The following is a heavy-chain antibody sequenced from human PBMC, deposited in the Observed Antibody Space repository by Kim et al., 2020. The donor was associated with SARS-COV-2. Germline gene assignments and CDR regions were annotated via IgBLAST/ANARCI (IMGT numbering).Heavy chain of an antibody. CDR1: GYTFTNYG. CDR3: ARESHNGDGDPAFQY. CDR2: ISGYNGKI. J-gene: IGHJ4*02. Sequence: ASVKVSCKTSGYTFTNYGFNWVRQAPGQGLEWMGWISGYNGKINYAQRFQGRVTMIIDTSTSTTYMELRSLRSDDTAVYYCARESHNGDGDPAFQYWSKGPLVSVAS. V-gene: IGHV1-18*01. D-gene: IGHD4-17*01.